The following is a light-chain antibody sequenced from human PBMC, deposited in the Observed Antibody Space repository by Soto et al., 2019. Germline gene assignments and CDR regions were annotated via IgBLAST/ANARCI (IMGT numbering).Light chain of an antibody. Sequence: IGLTQSPGTLSLSPGERATLSCRASQSVTSTYLAWYQQKPGQAARLLIYDASNRATGIPARFSGRGSGKEFTLTISSLQSEDFAVYYCQQYNNWPPITFGQGTRLDIK. CDR2: DAS. CDR3: QQYNNWPPIT. J-gene: IGKJ5*01. CDR1: QSVTSTY. V-gene: IGKV3D-15*01.